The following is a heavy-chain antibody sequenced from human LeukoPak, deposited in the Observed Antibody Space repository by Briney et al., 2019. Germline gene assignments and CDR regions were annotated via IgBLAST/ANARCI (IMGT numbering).Heavy chain of an antibody. Sequence: GGSPRLSCAASGFTLSSYEMNWVRQAPGKGLEWVSYISNSGTTMYYAHSVKGRFTISRDNAKNSLYLQMNSLRAEDTAVYYCARDLSGAPMAAFFDYWGQGTLVTVSS. V-gene: IGHV3-48*03. CDR3: ARDLSGAPMAAFFDY. CDR2: ISNSGTTM. CDR1: GFTLSSYE. D-gene: IGHD3-10*01. J-gene: IGHJ4*02.